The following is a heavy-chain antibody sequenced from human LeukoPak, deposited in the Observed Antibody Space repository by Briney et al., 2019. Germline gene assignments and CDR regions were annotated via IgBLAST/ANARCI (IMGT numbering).Heavy chain of an antibody. CDR3: AREGGLMVRGVLRYGMDV. Sequence: PSQTLSLTCTVSGGSISSGSYYWSRIRQPAGKGLEWIGRIYTSGSTNYNPSLKSRVTISVDTSKNQFSLKLSSVTAADTAVYYCAREGGLMVRGVLRYGMDVWGQGTTVTVSS. CDR1: GGSISSGSYY. D-gene: IGHD3-10*01. CDR2: IYTSGST. J-gene: IGHJ6*02. V-gene: IGHV4-61*02.